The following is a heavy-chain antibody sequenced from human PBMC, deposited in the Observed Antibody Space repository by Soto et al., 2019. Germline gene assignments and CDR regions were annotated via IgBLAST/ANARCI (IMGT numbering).Heavy chain of an antibody. V-gene: IGHV3-74*01. CDR1: GFTFSSYW. CDR2: INSDGSST. Sequence: EVQLEESGGGLVQPGGSLRLSCAASGFTFSSYWMHWVRQAPGKGLVWVSRINSDGSSTSYADSVKGRFTISRDNAKNTLYLQMNSLRAEDTAVYYCASSWQQNGMDVWGQGTTVTVSS. D-gene: IGHD6-13*01. CDR3: ASSWQQNGMDV. J-gene: IGHJ6*02.